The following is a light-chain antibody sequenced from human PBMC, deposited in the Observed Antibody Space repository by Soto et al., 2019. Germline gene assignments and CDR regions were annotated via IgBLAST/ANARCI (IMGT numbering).Light chain of an antibody. V-gene: IGLV1-44*01. CDR2: SIN. CDR1: SSNIGGNS. J-gene: IGLJ2*01. CDR3: AAWDDSLNGVL. Sequence: QSVLTQPPSASGTPGQRVTISCSGSSSNIGGNSVSWYQHLPGTAPNLLIYSINKRPSGVPDRFSGSKSGTSASLAIIGLLSADEADYFCAAWDDSLNGVLFGGGTKLTVL.